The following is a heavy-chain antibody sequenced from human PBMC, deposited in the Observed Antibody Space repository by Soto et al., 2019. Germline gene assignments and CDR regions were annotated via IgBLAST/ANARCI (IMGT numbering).Heavy chain of an antibody. Sequence: PSETLSLTCSVSGGSISSYYWSLIRQPPGKGLEWIGYIYYSGSTNYNPSLKSRVTISVDTSKNQFSLKLSSVTAADTAVYYCARYVVDTAIGTFDYWGQGTLVTVSS. J-gene: IGHJ4*02. CDR1: GGSISSYY. CDR2: IYYSGST. D-gene: IGHD5-18*01. CDR3: ARYVVDTAIGTFDY. V-gene: IGHV4-59*08.